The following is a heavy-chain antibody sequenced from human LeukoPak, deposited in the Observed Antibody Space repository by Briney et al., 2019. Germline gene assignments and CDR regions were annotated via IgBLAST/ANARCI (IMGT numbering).Heavy chain of an antibody. Sequence: PSETLSLTCTVSGGSIINYYWSWIRQPAGKGLEGIGRIYTIGSTNYNPSLKSRVTMSVDTSKNQFSLKLSSVTAADPAVYCCSRGRGYCSGVSFSHYFTCWSQGTLVTVS. CDR2: IYTIGST. J-gene: IGHJ4*02. V-gene: IGHV4-4*07. D-gene: IGHD2-15*01. CDR3: SRGRGYCSGVSFSHYFTC. CDR1: GGSIINYY.